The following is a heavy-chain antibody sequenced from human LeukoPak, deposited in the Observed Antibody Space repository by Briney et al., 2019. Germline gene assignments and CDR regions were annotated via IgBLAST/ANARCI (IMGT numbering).Heavy chain of an antibody. D-gene: IGHD6-19*01. CDR1: GYTFTSYG. CDR3: ARERDSSGWFVTYYFDY. Sequence: ASVKVSCTASGYTFTSYGISWVRQAPGQGLEWMGWISAYNGNTNYAQKLQGRVTMTTDTSTSTAYMELRSLRSDDTAVYYCARERDSSGWFVTYYFDYWGQGTLVTVSS. CDR2: ISAYNGNT. J-gene: IGHJ4*02. V-gene: IGHV1-18*01.